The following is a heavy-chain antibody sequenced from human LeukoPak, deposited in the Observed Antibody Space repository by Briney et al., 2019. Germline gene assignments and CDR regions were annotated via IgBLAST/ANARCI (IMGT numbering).Heavy chain of an antibody. CDR1: GFTFSSYA. D-gene: IGHD6-25*01. CDR2: IYSGGST. V-gene: IGHV3-53*01. CDR3: ARDLRQRISRDYYYYYGMDV. Sequence: GGSLRLSCAASGFTFSSYAMSWVRQAPGKGLEWVSVIYSGGSTYYADSVKGRFTISRDNSKNTLYLQMNSLRAEDTAVYYCARDLRQRISRDYYYYYGMDVWGQGTTVTVSS. J-gene: IGHJ6*02.